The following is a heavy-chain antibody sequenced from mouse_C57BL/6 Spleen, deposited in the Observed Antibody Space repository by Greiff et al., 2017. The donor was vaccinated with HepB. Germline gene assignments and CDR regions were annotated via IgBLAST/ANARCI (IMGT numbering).Heavy chain of an antibody. CDR2: ISYSGST. D-gene: IGHD2-4*01. CDR3: ARGLRRGWYFDV. J-gene: IGHJ1*03. V-gene: IGHV3-1*01. Sequence: EVKLVESGPGMVTPSQSLSLTCTVTGYSITSGYDWHWIRHFPGNKLEWMGYISYSGSTNYNPSLKSRISITHDTSKNHFFLKLNSVTTEDTATYYCARGLRRGWYFDVWGTGTTVTVSS. CDR1: GYSITSGYD.